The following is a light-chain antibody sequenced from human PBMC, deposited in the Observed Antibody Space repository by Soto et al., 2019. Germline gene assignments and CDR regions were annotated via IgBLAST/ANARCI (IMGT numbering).Light chain of an antibody. V-gene: IGLV2-23*03. Sequence: LTQPASVSGSPGQSITISCTGSSSDIGSYKFVSWYQQHPGKAPTLIIYEGSERPSGVSDRFSGSKSGNTASLTISGLQAEDEDDYFCCSYAGGSNVFGAGTKV. J-gene: IGLJ1*01. CDR2: EGS. CDR1: SSDIGSYKF. CDR3: CSYAGGSNV.